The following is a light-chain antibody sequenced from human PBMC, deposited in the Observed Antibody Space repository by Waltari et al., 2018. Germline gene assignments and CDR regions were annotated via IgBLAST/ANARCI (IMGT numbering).Light chain of an antibody. J-gene: IGKJ1*01. CDR1: QSVGSY. CDR3: QESYSIPPWT. V-gene: IGKV1-39*01. Sequence: DIQTTQSPSSLSASVGDTVTITCRTSQSVGSYLNWYQQRPGQAPTLLTYAASVLMSGVPSRFRASGSGTHFTITINSLQPEDFATYFCQESYSIPPWTFGQGTKVEI. CDR2: AAS.